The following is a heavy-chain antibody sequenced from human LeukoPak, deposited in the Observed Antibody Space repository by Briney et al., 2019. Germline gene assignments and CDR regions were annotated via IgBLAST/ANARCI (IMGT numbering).Heavy chain of an antibody. Sequence: GGSLRLSCAASGFTFSSYGMHWVRQAPGKGLEWVAVISYDGSNKYYADSVKGRFTISRDKSKNTLYLQMNSLTAEDTAIYYCARSGPQAPDCYHYWGQGTQVTVSS. J-gene: IGHJ4*02. CDR3: ARSGPQAPDCYHY. V-gene: IGHV3-33*05. CDR1: GFTFSSYG. D-gene: IGHD2-21*02. CDR2: ISYDGSNK.